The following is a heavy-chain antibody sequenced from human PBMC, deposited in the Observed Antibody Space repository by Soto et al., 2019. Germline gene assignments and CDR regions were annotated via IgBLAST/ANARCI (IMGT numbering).Heavy chain of an antibody. V-gene: IGHV1-3*01. J-gene: IGHJ4*02. CDR1: GGTFGSYA. Sequence: ASVKVSCKASGGTFGSYAISWVRQAPGQGLEWMGWIIASNGTTKYAQKFQGRVTITRDTSASTAYMELSSLRSEDTAVYYCARDDFWSGLDYWGQGTLVTVSS. D-gene: IGHD3-3*01. CDR3: ARDDFWSGLDY. CDR2: IIASNGTT.